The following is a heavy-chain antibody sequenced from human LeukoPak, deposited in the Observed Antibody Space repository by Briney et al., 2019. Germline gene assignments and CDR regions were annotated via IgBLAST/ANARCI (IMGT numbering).Heavy chain of an antibody. J-gene: IGHJ4*02. Sequence: ASVKVSCKASGHTFTGYYMHWVRQAPGQGLEWMGWINPNSGGTNYAQRFQGRVTMTRDTSISTAYMELSRLRSDDTAVYYCARRRITGTIDYWGQGTLVTVSS. CDR3: ARRRITGTIDY. D-gene: IGHD1-7*01. V-gene: IGHV1-2*02. CDR1: GHTFTGYY. CDR2: INPNSGGT.